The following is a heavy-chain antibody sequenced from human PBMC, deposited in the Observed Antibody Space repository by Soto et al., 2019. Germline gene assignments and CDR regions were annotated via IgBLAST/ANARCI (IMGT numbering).Heavy chain of an antibody. CDR3: ARGSVSHYAPFDN. D-gene: IGHD2-2*01. J-gene: IGHJ4*02. CDR2: INADTGNT. V-gene: IGHV1-3*01. Sequence: QVLLVQSGAEVKKPGASVKISCETSGYTFTDYAVDWVRQAPGQRLEWMGWINADTGNTRYSQKFQGRVTITRDTSANTAYMDLSSLGSEDTAVYYCARGSVSHYAPFDNWGQGTLVTVSS. CDR1: GYTFTDYA.